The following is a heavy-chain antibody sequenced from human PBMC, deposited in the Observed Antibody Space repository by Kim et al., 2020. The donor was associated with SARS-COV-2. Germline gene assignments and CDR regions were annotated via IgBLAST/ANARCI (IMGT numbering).Heavy chain of an antibody. CDR2: IDPSDSYT. CDR3: ARHGVRASRLNWFDL. Sequence: GESLKISCKGSGYSFSSNWIAWVRQMPGKGLEWIGRIDPSDSYTNYSPSFQGHVTISADRSISTAYLQWSSLKASDTAMYYCARHGVRASRLNWFDLWGQGTLVTVSS. CDR1: GYSFSSNW. D-gene: IGHD2-8*01. J-gene: IGHJ5*02. V-gene: IGHV5-10-1*01.